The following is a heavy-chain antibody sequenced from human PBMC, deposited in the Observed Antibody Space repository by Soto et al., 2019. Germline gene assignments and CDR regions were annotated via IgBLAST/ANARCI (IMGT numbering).Heavy chain of an antibody. J-gene: IGHJ4*02. CDR2: INAGNGNT. V-gene: IGHV1-3*01. CDR3: ARYCSGGSCNPPGLY. CDR1: GYTLTSYA. Sequence: SVKASSKASGYTLTSYAMHWPRQAPGQRLEWMGWINAGNGNTKYSQKFQGRVTITRDTSASTAYMELSSLRSEDTAVYYCARYCSGGSCNPPGLYWGQGTLVTVSS. D-gene: IGHD2-15*01.